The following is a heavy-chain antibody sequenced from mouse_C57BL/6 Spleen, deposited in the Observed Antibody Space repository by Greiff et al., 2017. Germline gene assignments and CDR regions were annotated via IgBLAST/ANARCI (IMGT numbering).Heavy chain of an antibody. D-gene: IGHD6-1*01. Sequence: EVKVEESGGGLVQPGGSMKLSCAASGFTFSDAWMDWVRQSPEKGLEWVAEIRNKANNHATYYAESVKGRFTISRDDSKSSVYLQMNSLRAEDTGIYYCTRLADFYYFDYWGQGTTLTVSS. CDR2: IRNKANNHAT. J-gene: IGHJ2*01. V-gene: IGHV6-6*01. CDR1: GFTFSDAW. CDR3: TRLADFYYFDY.